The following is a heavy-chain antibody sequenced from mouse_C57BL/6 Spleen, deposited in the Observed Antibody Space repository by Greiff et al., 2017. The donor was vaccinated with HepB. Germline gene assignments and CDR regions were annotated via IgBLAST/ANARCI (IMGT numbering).Heavy chain of an antibody. Sequence: VQLQQPGAELVRPGSSVKLSCKASGYTFTSYWMHWVKQRPIQGLEWIGNIDPSDSETHYNQKFKDKATLTVDKSSSTAYMQLSSLTSEDSAVYYCARGGYGWYFDVWGIGTTVTVSS. CDR1: GYTFTSYW. J-gene: IGHJ1*03. CDR2: IDPSDSET. D-gene: IGHD3-1*01. V-gene: IGHV1-52*01. CDR3: ARGGYGWYFDV.